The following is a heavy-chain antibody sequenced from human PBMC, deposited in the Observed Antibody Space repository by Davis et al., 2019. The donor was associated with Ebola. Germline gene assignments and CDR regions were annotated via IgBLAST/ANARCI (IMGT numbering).Heavy chain of an antibody. Sequence: PGGSLRLSCTVSGGSISSSTYHWVWVRQPPGKGLEWIGSIFHTGATYYNPSLKSRVTISVDTSNNQFSLKLNSVTAADTAIYYCARYNFPLFDYWSQGTLVTVSS. CDR1: GGSISSSTYH. CDR2: IFHTGAT. D-gene: IGHD5-24*01. V-gene: IGHV4-39*01. J-gene: IGHJ4*02. CDR3: ARYNFPLFDY.